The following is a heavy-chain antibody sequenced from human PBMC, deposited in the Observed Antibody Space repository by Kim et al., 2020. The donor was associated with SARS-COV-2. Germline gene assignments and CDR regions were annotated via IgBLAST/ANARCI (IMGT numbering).Heavy chain of an antibody. CDR3: ATSQSGSYFSNLPYYYYYGMDV. Sequence: SVKVSCKASGGTFSSYAISWVRQAPGQGLEWMGGIIPIFGTANYAQKFQGRVTITADESTSTAYMELSSLRSEDTAVYYCATSQSGSYFSNLPYYYYYGMDVWGQGTTVTVSS. V-gene: IGHV1-69*13. CDR2: IIPIFGTA. J-gene: IGHJ6*02. D-gene: IGHD1-26*01. CDR1: GGTFSSYA.